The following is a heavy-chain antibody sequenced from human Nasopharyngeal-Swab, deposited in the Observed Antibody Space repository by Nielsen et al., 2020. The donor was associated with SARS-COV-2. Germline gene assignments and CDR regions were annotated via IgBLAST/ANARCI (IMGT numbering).Heavy chain of an antibody. V-gene: IGHV5-51*01. CDR2: IFPVDSKV. CDR1: EFTLANYW. CDR3: ARRKGLTGTAYYYPMDV. Sequence: GESLKISCVGSEFTLANYWIAWVRQLPGKGLESMGIIFPVDSKVAYSPSFQGQVTISADKSTNTAYLQWGSLRASDTAMYYCARRKGLTGTAYYYPMDVWGQGTTVTVTS. J-gene: IGHJ6*02. D-gene: IGHD1-7*01.